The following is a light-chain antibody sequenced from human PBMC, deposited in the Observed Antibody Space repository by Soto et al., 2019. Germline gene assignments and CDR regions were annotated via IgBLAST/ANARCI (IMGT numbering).Light chain of an antibody. CDR3: QQYNSYPLS. Sequence: DIQMTQSPSTLSASVGDRVTITCRASQSSSTWLVWYQQKPGKAPKLLIYKASNLESGVPSRFSGSGSGTEFTLTISSLQPDDFATYYCQQYNSYPLSFAGGTKVEIK. CDR2: KAS. CDR1: QSSSTW. V-gene: IGKV1-5*03. J-gene: IGKJ4*01.